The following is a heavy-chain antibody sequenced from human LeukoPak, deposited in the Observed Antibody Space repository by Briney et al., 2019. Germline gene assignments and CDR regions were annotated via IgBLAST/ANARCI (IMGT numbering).Heavy chain of an antibody. J-gene: IGHJ6*02. CDR2: IIPILGIA. CDR3: ARDEDGDYQRRYYYYGMDV. Sequence: SVKVSCKASGGTFSSYAISWVRQAPGQGLEWMGRIIPILGIANYAQKFQGRVAITADKSTSTAYMELSSLRSEDTAVYYCARDEDGDYQRRYYYYGMDVWGQGTTVTVSS. CDR1: GGTFSSYA. D-gene: IGHD4-17*01. V-gene: IGHV1-69*04.